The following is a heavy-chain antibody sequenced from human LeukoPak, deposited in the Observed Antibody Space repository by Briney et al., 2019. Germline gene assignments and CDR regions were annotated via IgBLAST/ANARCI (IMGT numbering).Heavy chain of an antibody. V-gene: IGHV3-30*03. D-gene: IGHD3-22*01. J-gene: IGHJ4*02. Sequence: PGGSLRLSCAASGFTFSSYGMHWVRQAPGKGLEWVAVISYDGSNKYYADSVKGRFTISRDNSRTTVYLQMNSLRAEDTAVYYCARDRQYYYDSSGPPFFDYWGQGTLVTVSS. CDR3: ARDRQYYYDSSGPPFFDY. CDR1: GFTFSSYG. CDR2: ISYDGSNK.